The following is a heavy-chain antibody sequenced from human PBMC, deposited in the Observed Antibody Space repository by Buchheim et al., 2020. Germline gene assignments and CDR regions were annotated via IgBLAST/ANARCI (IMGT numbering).Heavy chain of an antibody. D-gene: IGHD4-11*01. J-gene: IGHJ5*02. CDR2: ESYDGSIK. CDR1: GFTFSSYA. CDR3: ARDRSPSYSRDWFDP. V-gene: IGHV3-30-3*01. Sequence: QVQLVESGGGVVQPGRSLRLSCVASGFTFSSYAMHWVRQTPDKGLEWVAVESYDGSIKYYADSVKGRFTISRDNSKNTLYLQMNSLRTEDTAMYYCARDRSPSYSRDWFDPWGQGAL.